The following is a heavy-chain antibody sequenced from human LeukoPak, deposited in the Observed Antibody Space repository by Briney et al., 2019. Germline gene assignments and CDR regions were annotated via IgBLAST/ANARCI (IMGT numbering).Heavy chain of an antibody. J-gene: IGHJ6*02. CDR2: ISSSSSTI. V-gene: IGHV3-48*01. CDR1: GFTFSSYS. Sequence: QSGGSLRLSCAASGFTFSSYSMNWVRQAPGKGLEWVSYISSSSSTIYYADSVKGRFTISRDNAKNSLYLQMNSLRAEDTAVYYCARAPRKITFGGVIVFPQGNGMDVWGQGTTVTVSS. D-gene: IGHD3-16*02. CDR3: ARAPRKITFGGVIVFPQGNGMDV.